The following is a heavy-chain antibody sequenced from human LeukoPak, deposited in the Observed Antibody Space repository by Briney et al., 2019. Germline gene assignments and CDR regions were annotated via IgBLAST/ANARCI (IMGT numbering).Heavy chain of an antibody. Sequence: GASVKVSCKASGYTFTNYGISWVRQAPGQGLEWMGWISGFNAKTNYAQKVQGRLTMTTDTSTSTAYMELRSLRSDDTAVYYCARGGSTVTTPSYYYYGMDVWAKGPRSPSP. CDR1: GYTFTNYG. CDR2: ISGFNAKT. CDR3: ARGGSTVTTPSYYYYGMDV. D-gene: IGHD4-17*01. V-gene: IGHV1-18*01. J-gene: IGHJ6*02.